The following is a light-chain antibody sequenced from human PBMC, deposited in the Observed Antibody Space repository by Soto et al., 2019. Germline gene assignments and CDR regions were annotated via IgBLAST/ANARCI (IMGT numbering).Light chain of an antibody. CDR2: GAS. Sequence: DIVMTQSPAALSVSPGERATLSCRASQSVGSSVAWYQQKPGQAPRFLMYGASTRAAGVPARFIGSGSGTEFSLPISSLQSEDFAVYYCQHYNTWPPGTFGQGTKLEIK. J-gene: IGKJ2*02. CDR3: QHYNTWPPGT. V-gene: IGKV3-15*01. CDR1: QSVGSS.